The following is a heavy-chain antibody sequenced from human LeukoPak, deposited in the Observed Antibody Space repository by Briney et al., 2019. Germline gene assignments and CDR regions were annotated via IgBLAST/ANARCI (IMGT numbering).Heavy chain of an antibody. Sequence: SETLSLTCTVSGYSISSGHYCGWIRPSPGKGLEWIGIIFHSGSTYYNPSLKSRVTISVDTSKNQFSLTLSSVTAADTAVYYCARGTGGGSSYFNWFDSWGQGTPVTVST. CDR1: GYSISSGHY. CDR2: IFHSGST. V-gene: IGHV4-38-2*02. J-gene: IGHJ5*01. CDR3: ARGTGGGSSYFNWFDS. D-gene: IGHD2-2*01.